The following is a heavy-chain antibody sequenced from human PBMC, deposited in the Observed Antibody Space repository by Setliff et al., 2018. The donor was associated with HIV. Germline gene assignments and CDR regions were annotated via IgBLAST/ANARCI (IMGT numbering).Heavy chain of an antibody. Sequence: PGGSLRLSCADSRFTFNDHWMLWVRQAPGKGLEWVANIDQNGSEKNYVDSVKGRFTISRDNAKNSMYLQMNSLRAEDTAIYYCARKFRPGHGVDVWGQGTTVTVSS. V-gene: IGHV3-7*01. D-gene: IGHD3-10*01. CDR3: ARKFRPGHGVDV. J-gene: IGHJ6*02. CDR1: RFTFNDHW. CDR2: IDQNGSEK.